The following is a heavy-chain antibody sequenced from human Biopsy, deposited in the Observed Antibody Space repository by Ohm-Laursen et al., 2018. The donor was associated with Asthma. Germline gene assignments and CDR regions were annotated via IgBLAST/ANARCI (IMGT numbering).Heavy chain of an antibody. Sequence: TLSLTCDVSGGSISVSNWWSWVRQPPGRGLEGIGQIYHLGNANYNPSLKSRVTMSVDKSKNQFSLKLTSVTAADTAVYFCARRWRSYDSSNYYLDQWGQGTLVTVSS. J-gene: IGHJ4*02. CDR2: IYHLGNA. CDR3: ARRWRSYDSSNYYLDQ. D-gene: IGHD3-22*01. V-gene: IGHV4-4*01. CDR1: GGSISVSNW.